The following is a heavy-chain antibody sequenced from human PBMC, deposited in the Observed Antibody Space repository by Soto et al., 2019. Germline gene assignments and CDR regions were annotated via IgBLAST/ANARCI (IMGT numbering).Heavy chain of an antibody. CDR3: ARAQFPSGSGRYNNLMFDP. CDR2: SYHSGTF. Sequence: ASETLSLTCAVSGGSISAAGDSWSWIRQPPGGGLEWIGYSYHSGTFLYNPSLKTRLTMSLYRSNNQFSLTLNSVTAADTAVYYCARAQFPSGSGRYNNLMFDPWGQGTQVTVSS. D-gene: IGHD3-10*01. V-gene: IGHV4-30-2*01. CDR1: GGSISAAGDS. J-gene: IGHJ5*02.